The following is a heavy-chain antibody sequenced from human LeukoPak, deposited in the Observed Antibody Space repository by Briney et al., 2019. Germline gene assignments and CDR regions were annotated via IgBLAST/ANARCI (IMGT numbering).Heavy chain of an antibody. Sequence: GGSLRLSCAASGFTVSRNHMNWVRQAPGKGLEWVSVIYSGGSTYYADSVKGRFTISRDSSQNTLHLQMNSLRAEDTAVYFCAREVNYGDYGIFDYWGRGTLVTVSS. CDR3: AREVNYGDYGIFDY. CDR2: IYSGGST. CDR1: GFTVSRNH. V-gene: IGHV3-53*01. J-gene: IGHJ4*02. D-gene: IGHD4-17*01.